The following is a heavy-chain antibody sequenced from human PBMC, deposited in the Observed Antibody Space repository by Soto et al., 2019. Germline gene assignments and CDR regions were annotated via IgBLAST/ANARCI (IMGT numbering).Heavy chain of an antibody. CDR1: GFTFSSYA. Sequence: GGSLRLSCAASGFTFSSYAMSWVRQAPGKGLEWVSAISGSGGSTYYADSVKGRFTISRENSKNTLYLQMNRLRAEDTAVYYCAKDHVVVVVAATNDAFDIWGQGTMVTVSS. D-gene: IGHD2-15*01. CDR3: AKDHVVVVVAATNDAFDI. J-gene: IGHJ3*02. V-gene: IGHV3-23*01. CDR2: ISGSGGST.